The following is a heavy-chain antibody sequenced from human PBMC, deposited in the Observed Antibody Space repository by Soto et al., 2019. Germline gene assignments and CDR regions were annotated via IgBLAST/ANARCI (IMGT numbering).Heavy chain of an antibody. CDR3: ARGRDPGQEDIVVVVAATEAFDI. J-gene: IGHJ3*02. V-gene: IGHV4-34*01. D-gene: IGHD2-15*01. CDR2: INHSGST. Sequence: KTSETLSLTCAVYGGSFSGYYWSWIRQPPGKGLEWIGEINHSGSTNYNPSLKSRVTISVDTSKNQFSLKLSSVAAADTAVYYCARGRDPGQEDIVVVVAATEAFDIWGQGTMVTV. CDR1: GGSFSGYY.